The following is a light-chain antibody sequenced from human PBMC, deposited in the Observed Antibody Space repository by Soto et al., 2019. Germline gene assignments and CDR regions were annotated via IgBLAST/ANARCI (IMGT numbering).Light chain of an antibody. Sequence: EVVLTSYPGTLSLSAGARVTPSCRASQTVTTRFARYQHKPGQALTLLMSCASDRASGVAVRFSGSGSGTDFTPTITRLEPEECALYYCKKYGGSPITVGVGKRLGIK. CDR1: QTVTTR. CDR3: KKYGGSPIT. CDR2: CAS. V-gene: IGKV3-20*01. J-gene: IGKJ5*01.